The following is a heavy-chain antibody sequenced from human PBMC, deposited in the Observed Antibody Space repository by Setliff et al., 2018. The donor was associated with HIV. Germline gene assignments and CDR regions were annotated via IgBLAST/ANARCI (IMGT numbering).Heavy chain of an antibody. CDR2: IIPILGIA. CDR3: ARERGRDLGFDY. CDR1: GYTFTSYG. V-gene: IGHV1-69*10. D-gene: IGHD2-15*01. J-gene: IGHJ4*02. Sequence: SVKVSCKASGYTFTSYGISWVRQAPGQGLEWMGWIIPILGIANYAQRFQGRLTITADEYTGTAYMELSSLRSEDTAVYYCARERGRDLGFDYWGQGTLVTVSS.